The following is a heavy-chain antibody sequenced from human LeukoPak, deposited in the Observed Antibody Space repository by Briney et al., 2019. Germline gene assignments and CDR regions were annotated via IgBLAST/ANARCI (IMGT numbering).Heavy chain of an antibody. J-gene: IGHJ6*02. V-gene: IGHV3-15*07. CDR2: IKSKTDGWTT. CDR1: GFTFSNAW. Sequence: GGSLRLSCAASGFTFSNAWMNWVRRAPGKGLEWVGRIKSKTDGWTTDYAAPVKGRFTISRDDSKNTLYLQMNSLKTEDTAVYYCTTDGPVWGQGTTVTVSS. CDR3: TTDGPV.